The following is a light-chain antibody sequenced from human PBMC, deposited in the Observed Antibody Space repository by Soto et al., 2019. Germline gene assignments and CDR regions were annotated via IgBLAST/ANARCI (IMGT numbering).Light chain of an antibody. CDR2: AAS. Sequence: EVVTTQSPATLSVSPGERATLSCRASQGLGTNLAWYQQKPGQAPRLLIYAASTRATGVPDRFSGSASGTDFTLTINRLEPEDFAVYYCQLYGISPHFGQGTRLEIK. CDR3: QLYGISPH. J-gene: IGKJ5*01. CDR1: QGLGTN. V-gene: IGKV3-15*01.